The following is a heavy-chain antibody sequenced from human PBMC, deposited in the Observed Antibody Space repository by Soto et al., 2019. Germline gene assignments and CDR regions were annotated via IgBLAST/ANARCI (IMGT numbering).Heavy chain of an antibody. CDR2: ISSNGGST. CDR3: AKTTVTTPYYYGMDV. CDR1: GFTFSSYA. V-gene: IGHV3-64*01. Sequence: LRLSCAASGFTFSSYAMYWVRQAPGKGLEYVSAISSNGGSTYYANSVKGRFTISRDNSKNTLYLQMGSLRAEDMAVYYCAKTTVTTPYYYGMDVWGQGTTVTVSS. J-gene: IGHJ6*02. D-gene: IGHD4-17*01.